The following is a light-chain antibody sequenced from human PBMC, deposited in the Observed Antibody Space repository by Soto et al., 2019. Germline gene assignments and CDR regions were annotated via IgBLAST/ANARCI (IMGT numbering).Light chain of an antibody. CDR1: QSLLHSNGYNY. CDR3: VQALQTPT. J-gene: IGKJ5*01. CDR2: LGS. Sequence: DIVMTQSPLSLPVTPGEPAFISCRSNQSLLHSNGYNYLDWYLQKPGQSPQLLIYLGSNRASGVPDRISGSGSGTDFTLRISRVEAEDVGVYYCVQALQTPTFGQGTRLEIK. V-gene: IGKV2-28*01.